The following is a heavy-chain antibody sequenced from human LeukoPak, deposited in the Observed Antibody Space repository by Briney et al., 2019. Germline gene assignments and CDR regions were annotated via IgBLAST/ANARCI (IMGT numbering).Heavy chain of an antibody. CDR1: GGSISSYY. CDR2: LYYSGRT. Sequence: PSETLSLTCTVSGGSISSYYWSWIRQPPGKGLGWSGYLYYSGRTNYNPSLKSRVTISVDTSKSQFSLKLSSVTAADTGVYYCARERAYYYDSSGYCSYFDYWGQGTLVTVSS. J-gene: IGHJ4*02. CDR3: ARERAYYYDSSGYCSYFDY. D-gene: IGHD3-22*01. V-gene: IGHV4-59*01.